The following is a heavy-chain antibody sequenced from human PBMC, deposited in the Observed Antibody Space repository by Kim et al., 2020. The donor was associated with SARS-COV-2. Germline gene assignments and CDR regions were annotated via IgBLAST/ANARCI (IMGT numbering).Heavy chain of an antibody. CDR2: ISAYNGNT. Sequence: ASVKVSCKASGYTFTSYGISWVRQAPGQGLEWMGWISAYNGNTNYAQKLQGRVTMTTDTSTSTAYMELRSLRSDDTAVYYCASGAGHYGSGSYAFDIWGQGTMVTVSS. CDR1: GYTFTSYG. CDR3: ASGAGHYGSGSYAFDI. J-gene: IGHJ3*02. D-gene: IGHD3-10*01. V-gene: IGHV1-18*01.